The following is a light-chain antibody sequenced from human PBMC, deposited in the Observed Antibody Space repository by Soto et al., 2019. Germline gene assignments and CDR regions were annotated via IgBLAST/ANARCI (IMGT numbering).Light chain of an antibody. Sequence: DIQMTQSPSTLSASVGDRVTITCRASQSISNWLAWFQQKPGKAPNPLIYDASNLESGVPSRFSGSGSGTEFTLTISSLQPDDFATYYCQQYKTSSTFGGGTKVEIK. V-gene: IGKV1-5*01. CDR3: QQYKTSST. J-gene: IGKJ4*01. CDR1: QSISNW. CDR2: DAS.